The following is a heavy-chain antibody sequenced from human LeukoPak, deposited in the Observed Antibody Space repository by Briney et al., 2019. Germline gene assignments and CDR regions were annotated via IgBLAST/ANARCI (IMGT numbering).Heavy chain of an antibody. CDR3: ARRAPSSSWLNWFDP. CDR1: GGSISSSCYY. V-gene: IGHV4-39*01. Sequence: PSETLSLTCTVSGGSISSSCYYWGWIRQPPGKGLEWIGSIYYSGSTYYNPPLKSRVTISVDTSKNQFSLKLSSVTAADTAVYYCARRAPSSSWLNWFDPWGQGTLVTVSS. CDR2: IYYSGST. J-gene: IGHJ5*02. D-gene: IGHD6-13*01.